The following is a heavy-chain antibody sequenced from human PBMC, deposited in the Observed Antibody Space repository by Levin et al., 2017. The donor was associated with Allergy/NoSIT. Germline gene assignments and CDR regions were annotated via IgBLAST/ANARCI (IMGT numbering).Heavy chain of an antibody. V-gene: IGHV1-69*01. J-gene: IGHJ6*02. Sequence: KISCKASGGTFSSYAISWVRQAPGQGLEWMGGIIPIFGTANYAQKFQGRVTITADESTSTAYMELSSLRSEDTAVYYCASNVEMATTVYYYYYGMDVWGQGTTVTVSS. CDR3: ASNVEMATTVYYYYYGMDV. CDR1: GGTFSSYA. CDR2: IIPIFGTA. D-gene: IGHD5-24*01.